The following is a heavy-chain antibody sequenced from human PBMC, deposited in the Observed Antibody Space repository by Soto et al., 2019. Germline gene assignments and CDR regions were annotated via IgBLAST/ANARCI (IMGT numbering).Heavy chain of an antibody. CDR3: ASRGYIYGYDWFDP. J-gene: IGHJ5*02. V-gene: IGHV4-4*02. CDR1: GGSISSSNW. D-gene: IGHD5-18*01. Sequence: QVQLQESGPGLVKPSGTLSLTCAVSGGSISSSNWWSWVRQHPGKGLEWIGEIYHSGSTNYNPSLKSRVTISVDKSKHQFSVMLSSVTAADTAVYYWASRGYIYGYDWFDPWGQGTLVTVSS. CDR2: IYHSGST.